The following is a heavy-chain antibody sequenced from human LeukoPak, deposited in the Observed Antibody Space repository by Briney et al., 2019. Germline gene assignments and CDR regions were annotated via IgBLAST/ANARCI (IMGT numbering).Heavy chain of an antibody. D-gene: IGHD3-10*01. Sequence: GGSLRLSCAASGFTFDDYAMHLVRQAPGKGLEWVSLISWDGGSTYYADSVKGRFTISRDNSKNSLYLQMNSLRAEDTAVYYCARDGPGGYYYYYMDVWGKGTTVTISS. CDR2: ISWDGGST. CDR1: GFTFDDYA. J-gene: IGHJ6*03. V-gene: IGHV3-43D*03. CDR3: ARDGPGGYYYYYMDV.